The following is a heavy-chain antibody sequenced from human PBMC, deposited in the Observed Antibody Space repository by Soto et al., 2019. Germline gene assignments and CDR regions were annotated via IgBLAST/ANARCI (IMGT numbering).Heavy chain of an antibody. CDR3: ARDRGNIVVVPAAITLAY. J-gene: IGHJ4*02. CDR2: IIPIFGTA. D-gene: IGHD2-2*01. V-gene: IGHV1-69*01. Sequence: QVQLVQSGAEVKQPGSSVKVSCKASGGTFSSYAISWVRQAPGQGLEWMGGIIPIFGTANYAQKFQGRVTITADESTSTAYMELSSLRSEDTAVYYCARDRGNIVVVPAAITLAYWGQGTLVTVSS. CDR1: GGTFSSYA.